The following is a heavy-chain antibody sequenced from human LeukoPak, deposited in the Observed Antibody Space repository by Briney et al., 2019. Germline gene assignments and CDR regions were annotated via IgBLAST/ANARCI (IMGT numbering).Heavy chain of an antibody. CDR3: AKEGIITVVGTWFDY. J-gene: IGHJ4*02. D-gene: IGHD6-19*01. CDR1: GFTFSRYG. Sequence: GGSLRLSCAASGFTFSRYGMNWVRQAPGKGLEWVSGISGSGGSTYYADSVKGRFTISRDNSKNTLYLQMNSLRAEDTAIYYCAKEGIITVVGTWFDYWGQGTLVTVSS. CDR2: ISGSGGST. V-gene: IGHV3-23*01.